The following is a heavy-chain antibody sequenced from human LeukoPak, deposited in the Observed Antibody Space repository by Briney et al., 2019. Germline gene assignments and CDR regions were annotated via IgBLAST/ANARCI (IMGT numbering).Heavy chain of an antibody. CDR3: AWRKFTSPWSDP. Sequence: PGESLKISCKGSGDTFATSWIGWVRQLPGKGLEWMGVIYPGDSRTRYSPSFQGQVTISADRSINTAYLQWSSLKASDTAMYYCAWRKFTSPWSDPWGQGTLVTVSS. D-gene: IGHD2-2*01. CDR2: IYPGDSRT. V-gene: IGHV5-51*01. J-gene: IGHJ5*02. CDR1: GDTFATSW.